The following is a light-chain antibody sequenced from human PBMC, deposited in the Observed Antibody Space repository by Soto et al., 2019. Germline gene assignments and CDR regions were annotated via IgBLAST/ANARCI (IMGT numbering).Light chain of an antibody. J-gene: IGKJ5*01. CDR2: GAS. CDR3: QQYAGSPLT. V-gene: IGKV3-20*01. CDR1: QSVSNNY. Sequence: EIVVTQSPGTLSLSPRERATLSCRASQSVSNNYLAWYQQKPGQAPRLLISGASSRATGIPDRFSGSGSGTDFPLTISRLEPEDFAVYYCQQYAGSPLTFGQGTRLEI.